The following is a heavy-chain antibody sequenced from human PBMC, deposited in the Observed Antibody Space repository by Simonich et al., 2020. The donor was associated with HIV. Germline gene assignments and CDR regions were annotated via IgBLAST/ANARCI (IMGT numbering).Heavy chain of an antibody. D-gene: IGHD5-12*01. J-gene: IGHJ4*02. CDR1: GGSLSGYY. V-gene: IGHV4-34*01. CDR3: ARRTGYDLDY. CDR2: ISHSGST. Sequence: QVQLQQWGAGLLKPSETLSLTCAVYGGSLSGYYWSWIRQPPGKGLEWIGEISHSGSTNYNPSLKSRVTIPVDTSKNQFSLKLSSVTAADTAVYYCARRTGYDLDYWGQGTLVTVSS.